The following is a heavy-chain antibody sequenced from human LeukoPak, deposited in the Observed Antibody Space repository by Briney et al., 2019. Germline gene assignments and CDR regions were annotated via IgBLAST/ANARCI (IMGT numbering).Heavy chain of an antibody. CDR3: AKDRSCINDVCLGDFGY. Sequence: GGYLSPSCAASGFIFSSYAMSWVRQAPGKGLEGVSTISGSGGSTYYADSVKGRFTLSRDNSKNTVYLQMNSLRAEDTAVYYCAKDRSCINDVCLGDFGYWGQAARLTFSS. D-gene: IGHD2-8*01. CDR1: GFIFSSYA. CDR2: ISGSGGST. J-gene: IGHJ4*02. V-gene: IGHV3-23*01.